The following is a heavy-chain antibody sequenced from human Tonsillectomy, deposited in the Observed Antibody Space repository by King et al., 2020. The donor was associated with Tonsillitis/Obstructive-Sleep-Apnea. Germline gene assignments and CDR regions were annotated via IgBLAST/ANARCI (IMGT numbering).Heavy chain of an antibody. Sequence: QVQLQQWGAGLLKPSETLSLTCAVYGGSFSGYYWSWIRQPPGKGLEWIGEINHSGSTNYNPSLKSRVTISVDTSKNQFSLKLSSVTAADTAVYYCARALGGNSEEDYWGQGTLVTVSS. J-gene: IGHJ4*02. CDR2: INHSGST. D-gene: IGHD4-23*01. CDR3: ARALGGNSEEDY. V-gene: IGHV4-34*01. CDR1: GGSFSGYY.